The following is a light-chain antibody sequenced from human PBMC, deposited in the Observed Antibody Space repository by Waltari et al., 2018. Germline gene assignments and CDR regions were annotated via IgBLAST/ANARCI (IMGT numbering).Light chain of an antibody. J-gene: IGKJ5*01. CDR1: QRVTNNY. V-gene: IGKV3-20*01. CDR3: QQYGSSPT. Sequence: EIVLTQSPGTVSLSPGERATLSCRASQRVTNNYLAWYQQKHGLPPRLLMSGASTRASGIPDMFSGSGSGTDFTLTISRLEPEDFAVYYCQQYGSSPTFGQGTRLEIK. CDR2: GAS.